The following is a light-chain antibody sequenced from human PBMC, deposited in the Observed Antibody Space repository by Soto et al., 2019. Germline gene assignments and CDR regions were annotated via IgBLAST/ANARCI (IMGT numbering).Light chain of an antibody. J-gene: IGLJ3*02. V-gene: IGLV2-8*01. CDR3: TSYVGNDIWV. CDR1: SSDVGAYKY. CDR2: EVT. Sequence: QSALTQPPSASGSPGQSVTISCTGTSSDVGAYKYVSWYQQYPGKAPKLMIYEVTKRPSGVPDRFSGCKSGNTASLTVSGLRAEDEADYYCTSYVGNDIWVFGGGTKVTVL.